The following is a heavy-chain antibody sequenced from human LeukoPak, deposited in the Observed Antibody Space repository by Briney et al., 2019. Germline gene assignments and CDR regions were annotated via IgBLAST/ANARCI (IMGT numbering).Heavy chain of an antibody. D-gene: IGHD6-13*01. CDR2: ISSSSSYI. J-gene: IGHJ4*02. CDR1: GFTFSSYS. CDR3: ARDGAPAAAGSLPLDY. Sequence: GGSLRLSCAASGFTFSSYSMNWVRQAPGKGLEWVSSISSSSSYIYYADSVKGRFTISRDNAKNSLYLQMSSLRAEDTAVYYCARDGAPAAAGSLPLDYWGQGTLVTVSS. V-gene: IGHV3-21*01.